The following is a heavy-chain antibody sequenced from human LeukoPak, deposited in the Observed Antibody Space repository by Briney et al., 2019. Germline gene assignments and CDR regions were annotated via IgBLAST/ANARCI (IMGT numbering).Heavy chain of an antibody. CDR2: ISSSSYI. Sequence: GGSLRLSCAASGFTFSSYSMNWVRQAPGKGLEWVSSISSSSYIYYADSVKGRFTISRDNAKNSLYLQMNSLRAEDTAVYYCARVRGVISPFDYWGQGTLVTVSS. CDR1: GFTFSSYS. CDR3: ARVRGVISPFDY. J-gene: IGHJ4*02. V-gene: IGHV3-21*01. D-gene: IGHD3-10*01.